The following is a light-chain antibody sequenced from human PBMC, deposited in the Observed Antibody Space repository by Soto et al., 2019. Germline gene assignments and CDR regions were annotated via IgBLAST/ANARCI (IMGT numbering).Light chain of an antibody. J-gene: IGKJ1*01. Sequence: DIVMTQSPLSLPVTPGGPASISCRSSQSLLHSNGYNYLDWYLQKPGQSPQLLIYLGSNRASGVPDRFSGSGSGTDFTLKISRVEAEDVGVYYCMQALQTTWTFGQGTKVDIK. CDR1: QSLLHSNGYNY. CDR2: LGS. V-gene: IGKV2-28*01. CDR3: MQALQTTWT.